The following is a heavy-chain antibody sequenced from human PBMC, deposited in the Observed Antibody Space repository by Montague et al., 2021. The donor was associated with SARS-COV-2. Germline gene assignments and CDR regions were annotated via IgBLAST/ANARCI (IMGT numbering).Heavy chain of an antibody. J-gene: IGHJ5*02. CDR1: GFSFSSYA. Sequence: SLRLSCAASGFSFSSYAMYWVRQAPGQGLEWVAVIYHDASNTHYVDSVKGRFTISRDNNKNTLHLQMNSLRVEDTAVYFCARGGTVGNWFDPWGQGTLVTVSS. CDR3: ARGGTVGNWFDP. D-gene: IGHD1-26*01. CDR2: IYHDASNT. V-gene: IGHV3-33*01.